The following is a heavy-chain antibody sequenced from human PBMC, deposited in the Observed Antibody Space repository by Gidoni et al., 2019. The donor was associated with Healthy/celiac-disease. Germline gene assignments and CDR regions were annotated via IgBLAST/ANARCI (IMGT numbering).Heavy chain of an antibody. CDR1: GWSFSGYY. CDR2: INHSGST. CDR3: ARAQPGVAGTQFDY. D-gene: IGHD6-19*01. Sequence: QVQLQPWGAGLLTPSETLSLTCSVHGWSFSGYYWSWIRQPPGKGLEWIGEINHSGSTNYNPSLKSRVTISVDTSKNQFSLKLSSVTAADTAVYYCARAQPGVAGTQFDYWGQGTLVTVSS. V-gene: IGHV4-34*01. J-gene: IGHJ4*02.